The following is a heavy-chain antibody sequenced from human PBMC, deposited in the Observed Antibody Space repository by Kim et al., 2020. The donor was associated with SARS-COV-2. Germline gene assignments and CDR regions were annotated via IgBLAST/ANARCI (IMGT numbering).Heavy chain of an antibody. CDR1: GFTFSSYW. CDR3: AREAGTRYYYYGMDV. Sequence: GGSLRLSCAASGFTFSSYWMSWVRQAPGKGLEWVANIKQDGSEKYYVDSVKGRFTISRDNAKNSLYLQMNSLRAEDTAVYYCAREAGTRYYYYGMDVWGQGTTVTVSS. CDR2: IKQDGSEK. J-gene: IGHJ6*02. D-gene: IGHD1-7*01. V-gene: IGHV3-7*05.